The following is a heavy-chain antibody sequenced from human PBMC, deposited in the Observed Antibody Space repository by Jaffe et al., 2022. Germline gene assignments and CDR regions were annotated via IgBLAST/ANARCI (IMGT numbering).Heavy chain of an antibody. CDR2: ISDSGGST. CDR1: GFTFSSYA. CDR3: AKTIPPGITIFGVVIGGAFDY. J-gene: IGHJ4*02. V-gene: IGHV3-23*01. Sequence: EVQLLESGGGLVQPGGSLRLSCAASGFTFSSYAMSWVRQAPGKGLEWVSAISDSGGSTYYADSVKGRFTISRDNSKNTLYLQMNSLRAEDTAVYYCAKTIPPGITIFGVVIGGAFDYWGQGTLVTVSS. D-gene: IGHD3-3*01.